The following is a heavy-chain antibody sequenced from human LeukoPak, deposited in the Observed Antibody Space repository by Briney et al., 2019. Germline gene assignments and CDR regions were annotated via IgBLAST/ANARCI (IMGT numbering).Heavy chain of an antibody. CDR1: GYNFNAYY. V-gene: IGHV1-2*02. D-gene: IGHD3-3*01. CDR2: INPNSGGT. Sequence: GASVKVSCKASGYNFNAYYMRWVRQAPGQGLEWMGWINPNSGGTNYAQKLQGRVTLTRDTSINTVYMEVNRLTSDDTVVYYCARGEWLVLGDHWGQGTPVTVSS. J-gene: IGHJ4*02. CDR3: ARGEWLVLGDH.